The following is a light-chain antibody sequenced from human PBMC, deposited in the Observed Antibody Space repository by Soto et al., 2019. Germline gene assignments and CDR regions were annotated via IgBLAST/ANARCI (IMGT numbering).Light chain of an antibody. CDR2: EVS. V-gene: IGLV2-8*01. CDR1: SSDVGGYDF. CDR3: NSYGGNTNVV. J-gene: IGLJ2*01. Sequence: QSALTQPPSASGSPGQSVTISCTGTSSDVGGYDFVSWYQQHPGKAPKILIYEVSKRASGVPDRFSGSKSGNTASLTVSGLQPDDEADYYCNSYGGNTNVVFGGGTKLT.